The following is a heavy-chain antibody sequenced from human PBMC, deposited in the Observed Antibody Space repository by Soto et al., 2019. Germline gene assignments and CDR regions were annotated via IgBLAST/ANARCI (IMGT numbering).Heavy chain of an antibody. D-gene: IGHD3-3*01. Sequence: SLRLSCAASGFTFSSYAMHWVRQAPGKGLEWVAVISYDGSNKYYADSVKGRFTISRDNSKNTLYLQMNSLRAEDTAVYYCARVLALRDLPYFDYWSQGTLVTVSS. V-gene: IGHV3-30-3*01. CDR3: ARVLALRDLPYFDY. J-gene: IGHJ4*02. CDR2: ISYDGSNK. CDR1: GFTFSSYA.